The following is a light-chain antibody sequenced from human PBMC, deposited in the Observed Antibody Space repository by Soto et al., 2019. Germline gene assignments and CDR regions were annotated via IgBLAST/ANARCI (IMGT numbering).Light chain of an antibody. CDR2: DAS. V-gene: IGKV3-20*01. J-gene: IGKJ1*01. Sequence: EIVLTKSQGTLSLSPGERAPPSARAGQSVAGTHLAWYQRKPGQPPSLLIYDASSRATGIPDRFSGSGSGTDFTLTISRLEPEDFAVYYCQQYGYSPWTFGQGTKVEIK. CDR3: QQYGYSPWT. CDR1: QSVAGTH.